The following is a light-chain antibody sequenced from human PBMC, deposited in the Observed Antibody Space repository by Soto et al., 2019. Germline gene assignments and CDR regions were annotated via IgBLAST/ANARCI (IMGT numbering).Light chain of an antibody. V-gene: IGLV2-11*01. Sequence: QSALTQPRSVSGSPGQSVTISCTGTSSDVGGYNYVSWYQQHPGKAPKVMIYDVSKRPSGVPDRFSGFKSGNTASLTISGLQAEDEADYYCCSYAGSPYVFGTGTKLTVL. CDR1: SSDVGGYNY. CDR2: DVS. CDR3: CSYAGSPYV. J-gene: IGLJ1*01.